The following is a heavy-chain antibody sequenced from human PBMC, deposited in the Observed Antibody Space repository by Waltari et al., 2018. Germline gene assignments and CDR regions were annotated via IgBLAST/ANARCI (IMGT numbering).Heavy chain of an antibody. CDR2: MSGVGTT. V-gene: IGHV3-23*01. J-gene: IGHJ6*02. CDR3: TRGDFWTGSYTDAYAMDV. D-gene: IGHD3-3*01. Sequence: QLLDSGGDLAQPGGSLRLSCEASVFTFRNYDLNWVRQAPGRGRGWVCAMSGVGTTYYADPVKGRFSLSRDNSKNTLQLQMNSLRPEDSAVYFCTRGDFWTGSYTDAYAMDVWGHGTTVTVSS. CDR1: VFTFRNYD.